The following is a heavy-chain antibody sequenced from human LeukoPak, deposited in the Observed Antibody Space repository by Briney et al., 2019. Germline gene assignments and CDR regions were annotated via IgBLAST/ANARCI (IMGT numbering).Heavy chain of an antibody. Sequence: GGSLRLSCAASGFTFSSYEMNWVRQAPGKGLEWVSYISSSGSTIYYADSVKGRFTISRDNAENSLCLQMNSLRAEDTAVYYCARGLDGYNYDYYYGMDVWGQGTTVTVSS. V-gene: IGHV3-48*03. J-gene: IGHJ6*02. D-gene: IGHD5-24*01. CDR2: ISSSGSTI. CDR1: GFTFSSYE. CDR3: ARGLDGYNYDYYYGMDV.